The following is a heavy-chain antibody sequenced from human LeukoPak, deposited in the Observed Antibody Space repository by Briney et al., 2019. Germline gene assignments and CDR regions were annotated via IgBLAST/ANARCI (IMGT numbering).Heavy chain of an antibody. Sequence: SGGSLRLSCAASGFTFSSYTMNWVRQAPGKGLEWVASISSSGSYIYYADSLKGRFTISRDNAKNSFSLQMNSPRAEDTAVYHCARPAGTGDFDYWGQEPWSPSPQ. CDR2: ISSSGSYI. CDR1: GFTFSSYT. V-gene: IGHV3-21*03. J-gene: IGHJ4*01. CDR3: ARPAGTGDFDY. D-gene: IGHD6-13*01.